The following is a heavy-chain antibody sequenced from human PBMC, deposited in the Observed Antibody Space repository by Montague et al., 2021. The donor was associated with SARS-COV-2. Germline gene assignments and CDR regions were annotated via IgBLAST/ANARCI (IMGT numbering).Heavy chain of an antibody. CDR1: GYSISSGYY. V-gene: IGHV4-38-2*02. CDR2: IYHSGST. J-gene: IGHJ4*02. CDR3: ARDVRYYDFWSGRAQTSPDY. D-gene: IGHD3-3*01. Sequence: SETLSLTCTVSGYSISSGYYWGWIRQPPGKGLEWIGSIYHSGSTXXNPSLKSRVTISVDTSKSQFSLKLSSVTAADTAVYYCARDVRYYDFWSGRAQTSPDYWGQGTLVTVSS.